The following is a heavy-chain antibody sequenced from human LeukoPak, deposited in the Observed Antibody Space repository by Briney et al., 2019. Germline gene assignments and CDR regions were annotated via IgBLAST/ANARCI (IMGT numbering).Heavy chain of an antibody. V-gene: IGHV4-61*02. CDR1: GGSINSGTYY. CDR3: ARGDGYNHAFDI. CDR2: IYTSGST. D-gene: IGHD5-24*01. J-gene: IGHJ3*02. Sequence: TLSLTCTVSGGSINSGTYYWSWIRQAAGKGLEWIGRIYTSGSTSYNPSLRSRVTISVDTSKNQFSLKLSSVTAADTAVYYCARGDGYNHAFDIWGQGTMVTVSS.